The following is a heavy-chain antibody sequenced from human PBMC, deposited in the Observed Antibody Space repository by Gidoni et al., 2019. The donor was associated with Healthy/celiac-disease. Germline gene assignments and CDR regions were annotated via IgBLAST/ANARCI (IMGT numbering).Heavy chain of an antibody. V-gene: IGHV3-23*04. Sequence: EVQLVESGGGLVQTGGSVRLSCAAEGFTFSSYALSWVRQAPGKGLAWFSAIIVSGGSTYYAASVKGRFTISRDNSKNTLYLQMNSLGAEDTAVYYCAKENTVTTPIDYWGQGTLVTVSS. CDR1: GFTFSSYA. CDR2: IIVSGGST. CDR3: AKENTVTTPIDY. J-gene: IGHJ4*02. D-gene: IGHD4-17*01.